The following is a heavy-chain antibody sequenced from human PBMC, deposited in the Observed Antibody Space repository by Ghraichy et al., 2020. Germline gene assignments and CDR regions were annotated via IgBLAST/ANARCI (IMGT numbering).Heavy chain of an antibody. J-gene: IGHJ5*02. D-gene: IGHD6-13*01. CDR3: ARGGYSSSLYERNWFDP. V-gene: IGHV3-74*01. Sequence: GGSLRLSCAASGFTFSSYWMHWVRQAPGKGLVWVSRINSDGSSTSYADSVKGRFTISRDNAKNTLYLQMNSLRAEDTAVYYCARGGYSSSLYERNWFDPWGQGTLVTVSS. CDR2: INSDGSST. CDR1: GFTFSSYW.